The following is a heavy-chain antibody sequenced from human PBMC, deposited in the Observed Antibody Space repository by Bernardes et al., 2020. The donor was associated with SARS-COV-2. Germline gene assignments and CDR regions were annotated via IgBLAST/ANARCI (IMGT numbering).Heavy chain of an antibody. D-gene: IGHD6-19*01. CDR3: ARSPGQWLAAHLDS. CDR1: GYTFNRYG. J-gene: IGHJ4*02. V-gene: IGHV1-18*01. CDR2: ISTYNGDT. Sequence: ASVKVSCKASGYTFNRYGISWVRQAPGQGLEWMGWISTYNGDTNYAQNFQGRVTMTTDTSTSTAYMEMRNLRSDDTAVYYCARSPGQWLAAHLDSWGPGTLVSVSS.